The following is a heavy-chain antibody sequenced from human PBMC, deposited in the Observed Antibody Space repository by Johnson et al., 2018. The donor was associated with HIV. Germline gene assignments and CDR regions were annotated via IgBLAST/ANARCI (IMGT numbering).Heavy chain of an antibody. Sequence: VQLVESGGGVVQPRRSLRLSCAASGFTFSSYEMNWVRQAPGKGLEWVSYISSSGSTIYYADSVKGRFTISRDNAKNSLYLQMNSLRAEDTAVYYCARGPGLFSRPEQFAFDIWGQGTMVTVSS. J-gene: IGHJ3*02. V-gene: IGHV3-48*03. CDR1: GFTFSSYE. CDR3: ARGPGLFSRPEQFAFDI. D-gene: IGHD2-2*01. CDR2: ISSSGSTI.